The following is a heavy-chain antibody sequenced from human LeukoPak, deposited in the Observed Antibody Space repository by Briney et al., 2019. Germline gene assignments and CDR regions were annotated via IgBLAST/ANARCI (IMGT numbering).Heavy chain of an antibody. V-gene: IGHV3-7*01. Sequence: PGGSLRLSCATSGFSFSSYAMSWVRQAPGKGLEWVANIQQDGSEEYYVDSVKGRFTISRDNAKNSLYLQMNSLRAEDTAVYYCARGEVVTASLPDFYYYYMDVWGKGTTVTISS. CDR3: ARGEVVTASLPDFYYYYMDV. D-gene: IGHD2-15*01. CDR2: IQQDGSEE. CDR1: GFSFSSYA. J-gene: IGHJ6*03.